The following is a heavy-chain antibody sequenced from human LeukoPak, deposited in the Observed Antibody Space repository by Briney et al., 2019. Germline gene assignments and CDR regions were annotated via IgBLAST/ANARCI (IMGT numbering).Heavy chain of an antibody. J-gene: IGHJ4*02. CDR2: IWYDGSNK. D-gene: IGHD3-22*01. Sequence: GGSLRLSCAASGFTFSSYGMHWVRQAPGKGLEWVAVIWYDGSNKYYADSVKGRFTISRDNSKNTLYLQMNSLRAEDKAVYYCARDSSTKDYYDSSGYDPYFDYWGQGTLVTVSS. V-gene: IGHV3-33*01. CDR3: ARDSSTKDYYDSSGYDPYFDY. CDR1: GFTFSSYG.